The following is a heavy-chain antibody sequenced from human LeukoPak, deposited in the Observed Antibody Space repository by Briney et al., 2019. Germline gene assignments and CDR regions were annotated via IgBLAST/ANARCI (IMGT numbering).Heavy chain of an antibody. Sequence: ASVKVSCKASGYTFTGYYMHWVRQAPGQGLEWTARINPNSGGTNYAQKFQGRVTMTRDTSISTAYMELSRLRSDDTAVYYCARAGPVRDSFGGVIVWFDPWGQGTLVTVSS. J-gene: IGHJ5*02. CDR3: ARAGPVRDSFGGVIVWFDP. V-gene: IGHV1-2*06. CDR2: INPNSGGT. D-gene: IGHD3-16*02. CDR1: GYTFTGYY.